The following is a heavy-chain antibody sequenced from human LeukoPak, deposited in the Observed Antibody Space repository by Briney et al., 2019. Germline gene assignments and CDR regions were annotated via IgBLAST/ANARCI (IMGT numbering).Heavy chain of an antibody. CDR3: AKVSNSYYFYFMDV. J-gene: IGHJ6*03. Sequence: ASVRVSCKASGYNFGNYGISWVRQAPGQGLEWMGWISAYNGNRNYAQKFQGRVTMTTDTSTSTAYVELRSLRSDDTALYYCAKVSNSYYFYFMDVWGRGTTVTVSS. CDR1: GYNFGNYG. D-gene: IGHD4-11*01. CDR2: ISAYNGNR. V-gene: IGHV1-18*01.